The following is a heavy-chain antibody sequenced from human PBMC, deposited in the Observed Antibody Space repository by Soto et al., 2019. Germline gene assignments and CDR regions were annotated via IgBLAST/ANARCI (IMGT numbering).Heavy chain of an antibody. Sequence: ASALAPSTAVCGTFSSVTYSWVIRAPAGRLQVLIWINHDNGNTKSSQYFKDRVTITADKSTSTAYMELSSVRAEDTAVYYCASCGGYCSSTSCYSTYYFDYWGQGTLVTVSS. V-gene: IGHV1-3*01. CDR3: ASCGGYCSSTSCYSTYYFDY. CDR1: CGTFSSVT. J-gene: IGHJ4*02. D-gene: IGHD2-2*02. CDR2: INHDNGNT.